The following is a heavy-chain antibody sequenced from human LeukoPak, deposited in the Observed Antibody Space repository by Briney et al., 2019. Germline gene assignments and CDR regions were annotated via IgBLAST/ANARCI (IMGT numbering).Heavy chain of an antibody. CDR2: IYYSGST. CDR1: GGSISSYY. Sequence: SETLSLTCTVSGGSISSYYWSWFRQPPGKGLEWIGYIYYSGSTNYNPSLKSRVTISVDTSKNQFSLKLSSVTAADTAVYYCARMLVFPRCFDYWGQGTLVTVSS. V-gene: IGHV4-59*01. J-gene: IGHJ4*02. CDR3: ARMLVFPRCFDY. D-gene: IGHD6-13*01.